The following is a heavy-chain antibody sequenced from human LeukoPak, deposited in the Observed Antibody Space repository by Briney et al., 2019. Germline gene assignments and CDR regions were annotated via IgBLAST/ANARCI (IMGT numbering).Heavy chain of an antibody. CDR3: ARGARDFEY. CDR1: GGSISSSNW. D-gene: IGHD5-12*01. CDR2: IYYSGST. J-gene: IGHJ4*02. Sequence: SGTLSLTCAVSGGSISSSNWWSWVRPPPGKGLEWIGYIYYSGSTNYNPSLKSRVTISVDTSNNQFSLKLSSVTAADTAVYYCARGARDFEYWGQGTLVTVSS. V-gene: IGHV4-4*02.